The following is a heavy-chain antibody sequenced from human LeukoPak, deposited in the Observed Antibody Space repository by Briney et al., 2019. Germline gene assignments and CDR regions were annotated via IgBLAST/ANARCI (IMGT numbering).Heavy chain of an antibody. CDR2: FDSEGGEP. V-gene: IGHV1-24*01. CDR1: GYTLPELS. CDR3: ATDFTVTGY. Sequence: ASVKVSCKAPGYTLPELSMLWVRQAPPKASEWMGGFDSEGGEPIYAQKFQGRVTMPEDTSTDTAYIELSSLRSEDTAVYYCATDFTVTGYWGQGTLVTVSS. D-gene: IGHD4-17*01. J-gene: IGHJ4*02.